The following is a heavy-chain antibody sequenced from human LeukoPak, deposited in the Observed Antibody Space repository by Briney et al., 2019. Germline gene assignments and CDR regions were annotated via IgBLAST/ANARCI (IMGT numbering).Heavy chain of an antibody. D-gene: IGHD3-10*01. CDR3: ARDSAFSDALDP. CDR1: GGSISSYY. J-gene: IGHJ5*02. Sequence: NPSETLSLTCSVSGGSISSYYWSWIRQPAGKGLEWIGRIYTSGSTNYNPSLKSRVTMSVDTTKNQFSLKLSSVTAADTAVYYCARDSAFSDALDPWGQGTLVTVSS. CDR2: IYTSGST. V-gene: IGHV4-4*07.